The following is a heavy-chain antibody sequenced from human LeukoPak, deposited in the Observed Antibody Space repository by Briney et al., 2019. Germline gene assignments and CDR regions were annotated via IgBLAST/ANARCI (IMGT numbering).Heavy chain of an antibody. J-gene: IGHJ4*02. CDR3: ARDRSVGVLPAPPFDF. Sequence: SETLSLTCAVYGGSFSGYYWSWIRQPPGKGLEWIGEINHSGSTNYNPSLKSRVTISVDTSKNQFSLKLSSVTAADTAVYYCARDRSVGVLPAPPFDFWGQGTLVTVSS. CDR2: INHSGST. D-gene: IGHD6-6*01. CDR1: GGSFSGYY. V-gene: IGHV4-34*01.